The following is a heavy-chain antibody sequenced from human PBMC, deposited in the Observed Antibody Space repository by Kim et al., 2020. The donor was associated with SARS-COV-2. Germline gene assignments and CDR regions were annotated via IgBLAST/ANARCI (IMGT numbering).Heavy chain of an antibody. CDR2: IYYSGST. CDR1: GGSISSSSYY. D-gene: IGHD1-26*01. Sequence: SETLSLTCTVSGGSISSSSYYWGWIRQPPGKGLEWIGSIYYSGSTYYNPSLKSRVTISVDTSKNQFSLKLSSVTAADTAVYYCARGYSGSYLDAFDIWGQGTMVTVSS. CDR3: ARGYSGSYLDAFDI. V-gene: IGHV4-39*07. J-gene: IGHJ3*02.